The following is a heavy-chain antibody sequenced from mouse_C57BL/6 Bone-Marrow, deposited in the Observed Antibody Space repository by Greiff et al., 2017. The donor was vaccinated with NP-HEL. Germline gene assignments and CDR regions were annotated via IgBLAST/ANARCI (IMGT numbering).Heavy chain of an antibody. J-gene: IGHJ4*01. CDR3: ARPPMVTPLYAMDY. V-gene: IGHV5-17*01. CDR2: ISSGSSTI. CDR1: GFTFSDYG. D-gene: IGHD2-2*01. Sequence: EVHLVESGGGLVKPGGSLKLSCAASGFTFSDYGMHWVRQAPEKGLEWVAYISSGSSTIYYADTVKGRFTISRDNAKNTLFLQMTSLRSEDTAMYYCARPPMVTPLYAMDYWGQGTSVTVSS.